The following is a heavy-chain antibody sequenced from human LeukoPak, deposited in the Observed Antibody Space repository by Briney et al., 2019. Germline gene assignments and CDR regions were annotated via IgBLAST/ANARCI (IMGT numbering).Heavy chain of an antibody. V-gene: IGHV3-33*01. Sequence: GSSLTLLCAPSGLTFRSDGTHWARQAPGRGLEWLAVIWYDGSNKYYADSVKGLFTISRNNSKNTLYLQMNSLRAEDTAVYYCARELETTLYSWGQGTLVTVSS. CDR1: GLTFRSDG. CDR3: ARELETTLYS. J-gene: IGHJ4*02. D-gene: IGHD1-26*01. CDR2: IWYDGSNK.